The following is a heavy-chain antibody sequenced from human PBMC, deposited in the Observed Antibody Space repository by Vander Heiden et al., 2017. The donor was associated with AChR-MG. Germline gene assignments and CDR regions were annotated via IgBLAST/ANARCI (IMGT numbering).Heavy chain of an antibody. D-gene: IGHD4-17*01. CDR2: ISVSGSGT. V-gene: IGHV3-48*03. CDR1: GLTFSDYG. CDR3: ASDPDGDLDFDY. J-gene: IGHJ4*02. Sequence: EVQLVESGGGLVQPGGSLSLSCAASGLTFSDYGMNWVRQAPGKGLEWVSHISVSGSGTSYADAVKGRFTISRDNAKNSVYLQMNSLRAEDTALYYCASDPDGDLDFDYWGQGTLVTVSS.